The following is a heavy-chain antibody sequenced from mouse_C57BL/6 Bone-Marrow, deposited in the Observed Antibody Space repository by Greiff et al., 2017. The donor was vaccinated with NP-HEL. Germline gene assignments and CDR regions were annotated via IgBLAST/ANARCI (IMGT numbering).Heavy chain of an antibody. D-gene: IGHD4-1*01. Sequence: QVQLQQPGAELVRPGTSVKLSCKASGYTFTSYWMHWVKQRPGQGLEWIGVIDPSDSYTNYTQKFKGKATLTVDTSSSTAYMQLSSLTSEDSAVYYCARGTNWPAWFAYWGQGTLVTVSA. CDR2: IDPSDSYT. V-gene: IGHV1-59*01. J-gene: IGHJ3*01. CDR1: GYTFTSYW. CDR3: ARGTNWPAWFAY.